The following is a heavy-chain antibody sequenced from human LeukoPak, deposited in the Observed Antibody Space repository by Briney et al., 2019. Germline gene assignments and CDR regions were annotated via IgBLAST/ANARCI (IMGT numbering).Heavy chain of an antibody. CDR2: ISSSGTTI. J-gene: IGHJ4*02. CDR1: GFTFSASY. V-gene: IGHV3-11*01. Sequence: GGSLRLSCAASGFTFSASYMTWIRQAPGEGLEWISYISSSGTTIYYADSVKGRFTLSRDNAKNSLYLQLNSLRAEDTAVYFCATNVGATVYWGQGTLVAVSS. D-gene: IGHD1-26*01. CDR3: ATNVGATVY.